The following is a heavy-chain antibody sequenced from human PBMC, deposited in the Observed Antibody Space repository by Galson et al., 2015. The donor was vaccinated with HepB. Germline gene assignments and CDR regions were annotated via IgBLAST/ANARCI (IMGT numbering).Heavy chain of an antibody. D-gene: IGHD3-10*01. J-gene: IGHJ5*02. V-gene: IGHV6-1*01. CDR1: GDSVSSNSAA. CDR3: ARRILWFGGVDP. CDR2: TYYRSKWYN. Sequence: CAISGDSVSSNSAAWNWIRQSPSRGLEWLGRTYYRSKWYNDYAVSVKSRITINPDTSKNQFSLKLSSVTAADTAVYYCARRILWFGGVDPWGQGTLVTVSS.